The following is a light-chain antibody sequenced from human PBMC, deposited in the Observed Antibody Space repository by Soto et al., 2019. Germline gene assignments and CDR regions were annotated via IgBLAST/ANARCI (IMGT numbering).Light chain of an antibody. CDR2: AAY. CDR1: QSVTSSY. J-gene: IGKJ3*01. V-gene: IGKV3D-20*02. CDR3: QQRSNWPPFT. Sequence: EIVLTQFPGTVSLSPGDRATLSCRASQSVTSSYLAWYQQKPGQAPRLLIYAAYSRATGIPDRLSGSGSGTDFTLTISRLEPEDFAVYYCQQRSNWPPFTFGPGTKVDIK.